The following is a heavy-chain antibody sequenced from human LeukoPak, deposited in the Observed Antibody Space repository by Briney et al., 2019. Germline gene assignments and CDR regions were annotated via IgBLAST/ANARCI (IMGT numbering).Heavy chain of an antibody. Sequence: GGSLRLSCAASGFPFRCQAMSWVRQAPGKGLEWDSAISGSGGRTSYAESVKGRFTISRDNSKNTLYRQMNSLRAEDTAVYYCAKDPNGSGSYSPYYFDYWGQGTLVTVSS. CDR2: ISGSGGRT. D-gene: IGHD3-10*01. CDR1: GFPFRCQA. CDR3: AKDPNGSGSYSPYYFDY. J-gene: IGHJ4*02. V-gene: IGHV3-23*01.